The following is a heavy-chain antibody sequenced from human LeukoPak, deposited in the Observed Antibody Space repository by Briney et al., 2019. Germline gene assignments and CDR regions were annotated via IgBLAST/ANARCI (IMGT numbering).Heavy chain of an antibody. J-gene: IGHJ4*02. D-gene: IGHD2-15*01. CDR3: AKATSHCSGGCCYSSSYY. CDR2: ISRSGGST. Sequence: PGGSLRLSSAASAFTFTSYFISCDRQAPGKGLEWVSGISRSGGSTYYADSVKGRFTISRDSSKNTLYLQMNSLRAEDTAVYYCAKATSHCSGGCCYSSSYYWGQGTPVTVSS. V-gene: IGHV3-23*01. CDR1: AFTFTSYF.